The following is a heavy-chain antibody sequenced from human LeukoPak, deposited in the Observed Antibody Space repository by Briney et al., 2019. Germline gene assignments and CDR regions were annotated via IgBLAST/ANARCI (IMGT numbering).Heavy chain of an antibody. Sequence: SETLSLTCTVSGGSISRYSWSWIRQPPGKGLEWIGYVYYSGSTYYNPSLKSRVTISVDTSKNQFSLKLSSVTAADTAVYYCARAYYSYGSNDAYDIWGQGTMVTVSS. CDR1: GGSISRYS. V-gene: IGHV4-59*08. CDR3: ARAYYSYGSNDAYDI. J-gene: IGHJ3*02. D-gene: IGHD5-18*01. CDR2: VYYSGST.